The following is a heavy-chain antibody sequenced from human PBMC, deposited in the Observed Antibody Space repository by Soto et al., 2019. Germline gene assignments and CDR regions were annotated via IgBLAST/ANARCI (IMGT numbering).Heavy chain of an antibody. D-gene: IGHD6-13*01. V-gene: IGHV3-48*01. CDR3: ARHPERIAEIGWFDP. J-gene: IGHJ5*02. Sequence: EVQLVESGGGLVQPGGSLRLSCAASGFTFSSYSMNWVRQAPGKGLEWVSYISSSSSTIYYADSVKGRFTISRDNAKNSLSLQINSLRAEDTAVYYCARHPERIAEIGWFDPWGQGNLVTVSS. CDR1: GFTFSSYS. CDR2: ISSSSSTI.